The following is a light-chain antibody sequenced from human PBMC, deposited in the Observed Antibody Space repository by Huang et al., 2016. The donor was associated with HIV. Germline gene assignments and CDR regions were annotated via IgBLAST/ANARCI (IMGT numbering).Light chain of an antibody. V-gene: IGKV3-11*01. Sequence: IVLTQSPATLSWYLGERVTLSCRASQSVGNYIAWSQQHPGQSPRLLIYDTSNRATGTPVRFSGSGSGTDFLLTISNLESEDFALYYCQQRSSGVTFGGGTKVQVK. J-gene: IGKJ4*01. CDR2: DTS. CDR3: QQRSSGVT. CDR1: QSVGNY.